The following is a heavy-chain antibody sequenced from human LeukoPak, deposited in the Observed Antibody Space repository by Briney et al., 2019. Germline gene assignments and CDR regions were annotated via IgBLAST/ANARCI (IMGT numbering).Heavy chain of an antibody. CDR2: ISSSADRT. V-gene: IGHV3-23*01. Sequence: GGSLRLFCAASGFTIRSYAMGWVRQAPGKGLEWVSGISSSADRTYYADSVKGRFTISRDSSKNTLYLQMSSLRAGDTAVYYCAKDLTSSGYYYGSLDYWGQGTLVTVSS. CDR3: AKDLTSSGYYYGSLDY. CDR1: GFTIRSYA. D-gene: IGHD3-22*01. J-gene: IGHJ4*02.